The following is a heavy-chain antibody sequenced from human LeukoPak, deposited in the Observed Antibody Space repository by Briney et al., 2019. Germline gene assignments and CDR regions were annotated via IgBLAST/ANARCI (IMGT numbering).Heavy chain of an antibody. J-gene: IGHJ4*02. D-gene: IGHD4-11*01. CDR3: ARDGSTVTDY. V-gene: IGHV3-48*02. CDR1: GFSFSSYW. Sequence: GSLRLSCAASGFSFSSYWMSWVRQAPGKGLEWVSYISSSSSTIYYADSVKGRFTISRDNAKNSLYLQMNSLRDEGTAVYYCARDGSTVTDYWGQGTLVTVSS. CDR2: ISSSSSTI.